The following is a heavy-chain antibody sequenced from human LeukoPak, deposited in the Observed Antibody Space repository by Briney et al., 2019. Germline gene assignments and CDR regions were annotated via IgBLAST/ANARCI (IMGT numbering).Heavy chain of an antibody. CDR2: ISSSSSTI. Sequence: GGSLRLSCAASGFTFSSYSMNWVRQAPGKGLEWVSYISSSSSTIYYADCVKGRFTISRDNAKNSLYLQMNSLRAEDTAVYYCASFVSGWYNNYWGQGTLATVSS. J-gene: IGHJ4*02. CDR1: GFTFSSYS. D-gene: IGHD6-19*01. CDR3: ASFVSGWYNNY. V-gene: IGHV3-48*01.